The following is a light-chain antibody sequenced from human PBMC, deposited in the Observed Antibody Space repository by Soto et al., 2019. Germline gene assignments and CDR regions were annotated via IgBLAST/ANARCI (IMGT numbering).Light chain of an antibody. Sequence: DIVLTQSPGTLSLSPGERATLSCRASQTLSPNYLAWCQQKPGHPPRLLIYGSSKRATGIPDRFSGSGSGTDFTLTISSLEPEDFAVYYGQQRSNWPPWTFGQGTKVDIK. CDR2: GSS. J-gene: IGKJ1*01. CDR1: QTLSPNY. CDR3: QQRSNWPPWT. V-gene: IGKV3D-20*02.